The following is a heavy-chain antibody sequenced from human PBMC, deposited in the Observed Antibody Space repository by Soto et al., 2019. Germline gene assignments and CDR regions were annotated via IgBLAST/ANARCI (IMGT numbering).Heavy chain of an antibody. CDR2: IYYSGST. Sequence: SETLSLTCTVSGGSISSYHWSWIRQPPGKGLEWIGYIYYSGSTNYNPSLKSRVTISVDTSKNQFSLKLSSVTAADTAVYYCARGRYPGYSSGWYGGVDYWGQGTLVTVSS. J-gene: IGHJ4*02. D-gene: IGHD6-19*01. CDR1: GGSISSYH. CDR3: ARGRYPGYSSGWYGGVDY. V-gene: IGHV4-59*01.